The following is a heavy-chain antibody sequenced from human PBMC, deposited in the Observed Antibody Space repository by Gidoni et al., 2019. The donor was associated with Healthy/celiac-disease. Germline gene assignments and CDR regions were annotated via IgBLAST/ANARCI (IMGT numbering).Heavy chain of an antibody. Sequence: EVQLVESGGGLIQPGGSLRLSCAASGFTVSSNYMSWVRQAPGKGLEWVSVIYSGGSTYYAESVKGRFTISRDNSKNTLYLQMNSLRAEDTAVYYCARDSRGTIFGVVSAFDIWGQGTMVTVSS. V-gene: IGHV3-53*01. J-gene: IGHJ3*02. D-gene: IGHD3-3*01. CDR1: GFTVSSNY. CDR2: IYSGGST. CDR3: ARDSRGTIFGVVSAFDI.